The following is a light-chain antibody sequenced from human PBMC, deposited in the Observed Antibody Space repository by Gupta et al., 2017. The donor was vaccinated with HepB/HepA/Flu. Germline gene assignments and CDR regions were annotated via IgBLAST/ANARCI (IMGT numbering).Light chain of an antibody. CDR2: DAS. CDR3: QQRSDWPT. J-gene: IGKJ1*01. Sequence: EIVLTQSPATLSLSPGERATLSCRASQSVNNSLAWYQQIPGQAPRLLIYDASKRATGIPARFSGGGSGTDFTLTISSLEPEDFAVYYCQQRSDWPTFGQGTKVEIK. CDR1: QSVNNS. V-gene: IGKV3-11*01.